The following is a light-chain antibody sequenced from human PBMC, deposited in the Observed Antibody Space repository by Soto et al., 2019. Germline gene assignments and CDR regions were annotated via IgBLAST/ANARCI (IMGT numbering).Light chain of an antibody. CDR3: QQYNNWLSLT. CDR2: GAS. Sequence: EIVMTQSPATLSVSPGERATLSCRARQSVSSNLAWYQQKPGQAPRLLIYGASTRGTGIPARFSGSGSGTEFTLTISSLQSEDFAVYYCQQYNNWLSLTFGGGTKVEIK. J-gene: IGKJ4*01. CDR1: QSVSSN. V-gene: IGKV3-15*01.